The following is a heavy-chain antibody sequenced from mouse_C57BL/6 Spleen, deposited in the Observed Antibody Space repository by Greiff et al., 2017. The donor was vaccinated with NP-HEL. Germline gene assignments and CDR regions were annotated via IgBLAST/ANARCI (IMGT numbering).Heavy chain of an antibody. CDR1: GYTFTDYN. V-gene: IGHV1-18*01. CDR3: ARRGQLRLRLGAWFAY. J-gene: IGHJ3*01. Sequence: EVQLQQSGPELVKPGASVKIPCKASGYTFTDYNMDWVKQSHGKSLEWIGDINPNNGGTIYNQKFKGKATLTVDKSSSTAYMELRSLTSEDTAVYYCARRGQLRLRLGAWFAYWGQGTLVTVSA. D-gene: IGHD3-2*02. CDR2: INPNNGGT.